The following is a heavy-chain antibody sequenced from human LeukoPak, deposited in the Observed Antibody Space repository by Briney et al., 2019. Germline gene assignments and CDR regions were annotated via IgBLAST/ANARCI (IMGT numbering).Heavy chain of an antibody. J-gene: IGHJ4*02. Sequence: GESLKISCKGSEYIFTTYWIDWVRXMPGXXLEWMGSIYPGDSDTRYSPFFQGPVTISADKSISTAYLQWSSLKASDSAMYYCARCGTIGTGGDYWGQGTLVTVSS. CDR3: ARCGTIGTGGDY. CDR1: EYIFTTYW. D-gene: IGHD1-1*01. V-gene: IGHV5-51*01. CDR2: IYPGDSDT.